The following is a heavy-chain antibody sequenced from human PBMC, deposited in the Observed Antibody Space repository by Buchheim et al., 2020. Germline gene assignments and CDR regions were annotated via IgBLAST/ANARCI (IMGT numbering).Heavy chain of an antibody. CDR1: GFTFSSYA. CDR3: AKDLIVATKGTPYYFDY. D-gene: IGHD5-12*01. Sequence: EVQLLESGGGLVQPGGSLRLSCAASGFTFSSYAMSWVRQAPGKGLEWVSAISGSGGSTYYADSVKGRFTISRDNSKNTLYLQRNSLRAEDTAVYYCAKDLIVATKGTPYYFDYWGQGTL. J-gene: IGHJ4*02. CDR2: ISGSGGST. V-gene: IGHV3-23*01.